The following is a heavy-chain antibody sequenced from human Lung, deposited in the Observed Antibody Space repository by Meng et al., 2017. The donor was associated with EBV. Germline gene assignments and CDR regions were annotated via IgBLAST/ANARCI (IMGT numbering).Heavy chain of an antibody. V-gene: IGHV1-2*04. CDR3: ARDWEGSWAVFDY. CDR1: GYTFTGYY. D-gene: IGHD6-13*01. J-gene: IGHJ4*02. Sequence: QVQVVQSGDELKKPGASGKASCKASGYTFTGYYMHWVRQAPGQGLEWMGWTNPNSGGTNYAQKFQGWVTMTRDTSISTAYMELSRLRSDDTAVYYCARDWEGSWAVFDYWGQGTLVTVSS. CDR2: TNPNSGGT.